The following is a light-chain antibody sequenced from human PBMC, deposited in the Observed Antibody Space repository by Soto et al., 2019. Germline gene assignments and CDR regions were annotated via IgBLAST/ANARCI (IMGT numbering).Light chain of an antibody. J-gene: IGKJ1*01. V-gene: IGKV3-20*01. Sequence: EIVLTQSPDTLSSSPGERATISCRASHTITSNYVAWYQQKPGQAPRLLIYAASSSATDIPDRFSGSGSGTDFTLTISRLQTEDFAVYYCQQYGGSPRTFGQGTKVEIK. CDR2: AAS. CDR1: HTITSNY. CDR3: QQYGGSPRT.